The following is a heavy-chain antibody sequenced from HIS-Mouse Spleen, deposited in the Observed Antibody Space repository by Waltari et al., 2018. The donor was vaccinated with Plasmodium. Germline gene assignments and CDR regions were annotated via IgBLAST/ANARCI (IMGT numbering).Heavy chain of an antibody. D-gene: IGHD3-3*01. CDR3: AKEVLGYYDFWSRPDY. CDR1: GSTFSSSG. CDR2: ISYDGSNK. J-gene: IGHJ4*02. Sequence: QVQLVESGGGVVQPGRSVRLSCAASGSTFSSSGVTWVRQAPGKGLEWVAVISYDGSNKYYADSVKGRFTISRDNSKNTLYLQMNSLRAEDTAVYYCAKEVLGYYDFWSRPDYWGQGTLVTVSS. V-gene: IGHV3-30*18.